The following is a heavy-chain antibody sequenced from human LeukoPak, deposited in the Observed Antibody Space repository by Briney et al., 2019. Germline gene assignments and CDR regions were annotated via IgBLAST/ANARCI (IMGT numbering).Heavy chain of an antibody. CDR2: INLNGGST. V-gene: IGHV3-20*04. D-gene: IGHD6-13*01. CDR1: GFTFDDYG. CDR3: ARDPWGIASSRLFDY. J-gene: IGHJ4*02. Sequence: GGSLRLSCAASGFTFDDYGMSWVRQAPGKGLEWVSGINLNGGSTGYADSVKGRFTISRDNAKNSLYLQMNSLRAEDTALYYCARDPWGIASSRLFDYWGQGTLVTVSS.